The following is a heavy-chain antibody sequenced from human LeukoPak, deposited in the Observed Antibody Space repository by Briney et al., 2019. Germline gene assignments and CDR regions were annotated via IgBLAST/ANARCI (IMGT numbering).Heavy chain of an antibody. Sequence: ASVKVSCKASGYTFTSYGISWVRQAPGQGLEWMGWISAYNGNTNYAQKLQGRVTMTTDTSTSTAYMELRSLRSDDTAVYYCARVLGYCSSTSCYQGYFDYWGQGTLVTVSS. CDR2: ISAYNGNT. J-gene: IGHJ4*02. D-gene: IGHD2-2*01. CDR3: ARVLGYCSSTSCYQGYFDY. CDR1: GYTFTSYG. V-gene: IGHV1-18*01.